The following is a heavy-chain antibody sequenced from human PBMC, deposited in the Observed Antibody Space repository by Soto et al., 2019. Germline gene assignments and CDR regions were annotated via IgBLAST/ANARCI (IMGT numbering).Heavy chain of an antibody. CDR3: ARSLVTSGYYYLIDH. V-gene: IGHV3-11*06. Sequence: PGGSLRLSCEASGFTFSDYYISWIRQAPGKGLEWLSYISTGSGHTNYADSVKGRFTISRDNAKNSLYLQMNSLRDDDTAVYYCARSLVTSGYYYLIDHWGQGTLVTVSS. CDR1: GFTFSDYY. J-gene: IGHJ4*02. CDR2: ISTGSGHT. D-gene: IGHD3-22*01.